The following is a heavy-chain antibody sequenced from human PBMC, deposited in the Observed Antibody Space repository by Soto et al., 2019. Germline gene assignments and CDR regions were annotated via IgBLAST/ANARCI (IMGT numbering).Heavy chain of an antibody. V-gene: IGHV3-23*01. CDR1: GFTFSSYA. Sequence: EVQLLESGGGLVQPGGSLRLSCAASGFTFSSYAMSWVRQSPGNGLEWVSAISGTGGSTYYANSVKGRFTVSRYNSKDTLYLQMHGLRADDTAVYYCAKVRPSLGGTGRGAMDVWGQGTTVTVSS. D-gene: IGHD3-16*01. CDR2: ISGTGGST. J-gene: IGHJ6*02. CDR3: AKVRPSLGGTGRGAMDV.